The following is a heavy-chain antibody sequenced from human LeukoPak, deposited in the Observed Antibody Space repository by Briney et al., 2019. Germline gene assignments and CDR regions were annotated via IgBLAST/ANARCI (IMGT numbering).Heavy chain of an antibody. Sequence: PGGSLRLSCAASGFTFGDYEMNWVRQAPGKGLEWVSYISSSGSTIYYADSVKGRFTISRDNAKNALFLRMNSLRVEDTATYYCASDIVATSGDFWGQGTLVSVSS. J-gene: IGHJ4*02. D-gene: IGHD5-12*01. CDR2: ISSSGSTI. CDR3: ASDIVATSGDF. V-gene: IGHV3-48*03. CDR1: GFTFGDYE.